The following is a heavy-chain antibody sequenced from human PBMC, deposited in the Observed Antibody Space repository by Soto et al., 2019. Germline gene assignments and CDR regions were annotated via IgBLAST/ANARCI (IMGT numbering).Heavy chain of an antibody. CDR3: AIESPDIVVVPAAVRLYYYGMDV. Sequence: QVQLVQSGAEVKKPGASVKVSCKASGYTFTSYGTSWVRQAPGQGLEWMGWISAYNGNTNYAQKLQGRVTMTTDTSTSTAYMELRSLRSDDTAVYYCAIESPDIVVVPAAVRLYYYGMDVWGQGTTVTVSS. J-gene: IGHJ6*02. V-gene: IGHV1-18*04. CDR1: GYTFTSYG. CDR2: ISAYNGNT. D-gene: IGHD2-2*01.